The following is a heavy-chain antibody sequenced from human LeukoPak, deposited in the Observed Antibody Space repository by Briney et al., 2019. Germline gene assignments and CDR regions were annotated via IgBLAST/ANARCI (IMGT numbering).Heavy chain of an antibody. V-gene: IGHV1-69*13. CDR1: RGTFSNYA. D-gene: IGHD2-15*01. CDR3: ASATLRCSGGSCYEMDV. Sequence: ASVKVSCKASRGTFSNYAISWVRQAPGQGLEWMGGIIPKFGTAIYAQKFQGRVTITEDESTSTAYMELSSLRSEDTAVYYCASATLRCSGGSCYEMDVWGKGTTVTVSS. J-gene: IGHJ6*04. CDR2: IIPKFGTA.